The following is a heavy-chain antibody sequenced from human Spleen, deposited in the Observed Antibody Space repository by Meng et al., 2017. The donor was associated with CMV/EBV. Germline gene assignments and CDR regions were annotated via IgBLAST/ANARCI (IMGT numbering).Heavy chain of an antibody. D-gene: IGHD2-2*01. V-gene: IGHV4-39*07. CDR1: GGSISSSSYY. Sequence: GSLRLSCTVSGGSISSSSYYWGWIRQPPGKGLEWIGSIYYSGSTYYNPSLKSRVTISVDTSKNQFSLKLSSVTAADTAVYYCARVVGVPANWFDPWGQGTLVTVSS. CDR2: IYYSGST. J-gene: IGHJ5*02. CDR3: ARVVGVPANWFDP.